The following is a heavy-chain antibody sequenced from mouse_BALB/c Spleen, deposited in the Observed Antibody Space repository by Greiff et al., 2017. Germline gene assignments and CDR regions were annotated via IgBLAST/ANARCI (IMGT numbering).Heavy chain of an antibody. CDR3: ARSGYDDWFAY. D-gene: IGHD2-14*01. CDR1: GYAFSSYW. V-gene: IGHV1-80*01. J-gene: IGHJ3*01. CDR2: IFPGDGDT. Sequence: VQLQQSGAELVRPGSSVKISCKASGYAFSSYWMNWVKQRPGQGLEWIGQIFPGDGDTNYNGKFKGKATLTADKSSSTAYMQLSSLTSEDSAVYFCARSGYDDWFAYWGQGTLVTVSA.